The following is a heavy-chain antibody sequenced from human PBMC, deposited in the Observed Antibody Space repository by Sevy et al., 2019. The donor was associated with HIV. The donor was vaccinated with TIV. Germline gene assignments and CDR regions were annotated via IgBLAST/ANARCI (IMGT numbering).Heavy chain of an antibody. CDR3: ARDGDYYDRSGYPPGRFDL. D-gene: IGHD3-22*01. CDR2: FSSSSSYI. V-gene: IGHV3-21*01. Sequence: GGSLRLSCAASGFTFSSYSMNWVRQAPGKGLEWVSSFSSSSSYIYYADSLKGRFTISRDNAKNSLYLQMNSLRAEETAGYYCARDGDYYDRSGYPPGRFDLWGRGTLVTVSS. CDR1: GFTFSSYS. J-gene: IGHJ2*01.